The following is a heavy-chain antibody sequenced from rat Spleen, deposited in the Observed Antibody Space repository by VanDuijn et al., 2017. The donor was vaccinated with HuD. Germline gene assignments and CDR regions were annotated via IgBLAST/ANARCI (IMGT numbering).Heavy chain of an antibody. Sequence: EVQLVESGGGLVQPGRSLKLSCAASGFTFSDYYMAWVRQAPTKGLEWVAYITPGGASTHYRDSVKGRFTISRDNAKSSLYLQMDSLGSGDTATYYCTTGITLVWGRGVMVTVSS. CDR1: GFTFSDYY. CDR3: TTGITLV. J-gene: IGHJ2*01. CDR2: ITPGGAST. D-gene: IGHD1-2*01. V-gene: IGHV5-27*01.